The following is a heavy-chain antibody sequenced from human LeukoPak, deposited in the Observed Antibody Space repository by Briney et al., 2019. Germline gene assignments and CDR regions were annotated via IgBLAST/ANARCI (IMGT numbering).Heavy chain of an antibody. D-gene: IGHD6-6*01. J-gene: IGHJ6*03. CDR2: ISSSSSYI. CDR1: GFTFSSYS. CDR3: ARGIRYSSSIYYMDV. V-gene: IGHV3-21*01. Sequence: GRSLRLSCAASGFTFSSYSMNWVRQAPGKGLEWVSSISSSSSYIYYADSVKGRFTISRDNAKNSLYLQMNSLRAEDTAVYYCARGIRYSSSIYYMDVWGKGTTVTVSS.